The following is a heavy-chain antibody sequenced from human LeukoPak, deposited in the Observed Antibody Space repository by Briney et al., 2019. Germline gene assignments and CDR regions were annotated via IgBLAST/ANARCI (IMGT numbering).Heavy chain of an antibody. CDR3: ARGGPGYDFWGAAEGTNYMDV. J-gene: IGHJ6*03. CDR1: GFTFSSYA. CDR2: ISSNGGST. V-gene: IGHV3-64*01. Sequence: GGSLRLSCAASGFTFSSYAMHWVRQAPGQGLEYVSAISSNGGSTYYANSVKGRFTISRDNSKNTLYLQMGSLRAEDMAVYYCARGGPGYDFWGAAEGTNYMDVWGKGTTVTVSS. D-gene: IGHD3-3*01.